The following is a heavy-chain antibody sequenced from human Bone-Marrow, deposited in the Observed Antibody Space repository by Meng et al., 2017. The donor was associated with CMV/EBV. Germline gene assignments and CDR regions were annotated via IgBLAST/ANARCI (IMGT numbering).Heavy chain of an antibody. D-gene: IGHD6-13*01. CDR2: TYYRSKWYN. Sequence: SQTLSLTCAIFGDSVPSNSVTWNWIRQSPSRGLEWLGRTYYRSKWYNDYAVSVKSRITINPDTSKNQFSLQLNSVTPEDTAVYYCARGSSSWAYYFDYWGQGTLVTVSS. V-gene: IGHV6-1*01. J-gene: IGHJ4*02. CDR3: ARGSSSWAYYFDY. CDR1: GDSVPSNSVT.